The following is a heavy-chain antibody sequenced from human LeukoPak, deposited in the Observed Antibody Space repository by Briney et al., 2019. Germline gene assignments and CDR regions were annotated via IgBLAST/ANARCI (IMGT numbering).Heavy chain of an antibody. V-gene: IGHV1-18*04. D-gene: IGHD3-3*01. CDR3: SKHRGTSWYDLVDS. Sequence: VSVKVSCKASGHTSSNFGITWVRQAPGQGLEWMGWTSAGDGNTAYAQKFQGRVTISIDISTSTGYMDVRSLRSDDTAVYYCSKHRGTSWYDLVDSWGQGTLVIVSS. CDR1: GHTSSNFG. J-gene: IGHJ5*01. CDR2: TSAGDGNT.